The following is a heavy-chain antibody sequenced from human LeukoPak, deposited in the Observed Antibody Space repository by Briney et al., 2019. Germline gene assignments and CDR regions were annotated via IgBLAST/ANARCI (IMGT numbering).Heavy chain of an antibody. J-gene: IGHJ4*02. D-gene: IGHD1-26*01. Sequence: GGSLRLSCAASGFTFSSYGMHWVRQAPGKGLEWVAVISYDGSNKYYADSVKGRFTISRDNSKNTLYLQMNSLRAEDTAVYYCAKDLFGSYGGGRYWGQGTLVTVSS. CDR1: GFTFSSYG. CDR2: ISYDGSNK. V-gene: IGHV3-30*18. CDR3: AKDLFGSYGGGRY.